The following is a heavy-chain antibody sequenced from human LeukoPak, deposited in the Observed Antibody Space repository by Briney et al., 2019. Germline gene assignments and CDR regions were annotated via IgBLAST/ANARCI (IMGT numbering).Heavy chain of an antibody. D-gene: IGHD5-18*01. CDR3: ARDPRGYSSGSDDL. CDR2: ISNSGSTI. V-gene: IGHV3-11*04. CDR1: GFTFSNAW. J-gene: IGHJ5*02. Sequence: GGSLRLSCAASGFTFSNAWMSWVRQAPGKGLEWVSYISNSGSTIYCADSVKGRFTISRDNAKNSLYLQMNSLRADDTAVYYCARDPRGYSSGSDDLWGQGTLVTVSS.